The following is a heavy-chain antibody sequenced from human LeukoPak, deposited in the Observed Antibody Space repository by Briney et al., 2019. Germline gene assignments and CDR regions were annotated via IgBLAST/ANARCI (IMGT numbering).Heavy chain of an antibody. D-gene: IGHD5-18*01. Sequence: GGSLRLSCPASGFTFSSYSMNWVRQAPGKGLEWVSSISSSSSYIYYADSVKGRFTISRDNAKNSLYLQMNSLRAEDTAVYYCARVDTAMGPYYYYGMDVWGQGTTVTVSS. V-gene: IGHV3-21*01. J-gene: IGHJ6*02. CDR3: ARVDTAMGPYYYYGMDV. CDR1: GFTFSSYS. CDR2: ISSSSSYI.